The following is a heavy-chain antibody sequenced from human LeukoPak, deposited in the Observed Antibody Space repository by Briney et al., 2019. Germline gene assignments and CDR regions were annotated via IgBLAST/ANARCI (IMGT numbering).Heavy chain of an antibody. V-gene: IGHV5-51*01. J-gene: IGHJ4*02. D-gene: IGHD6-13*01. CDR1: GYSFTTHW. Sequence: PGESLKISCKASGYSFTTHWIAWVRQVPGKGLEWMGIIYPGDSDTRYSPSFQGQVTISADKSISTAYLQWSSLKASDSAMYYCARRDYTSTFNYFDYWGQGTLVTVSS. CDR2: IYPGDSDT. CDR3: ARRDYTSTFNYFDY.